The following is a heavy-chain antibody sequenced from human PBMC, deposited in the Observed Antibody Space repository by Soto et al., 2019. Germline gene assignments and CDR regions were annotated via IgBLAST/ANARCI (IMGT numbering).Heavy chain of an antibody. CDR1: EFSFSRYA. CDR3: VKQMTTWTDSFFDF. D-gene: IGHD4-17*01. Sequence: EVQLLGSGGGLVQPGASLRLSCVGSEFSFSRYAMTWVRQAAGKGLQWVAGLGPDGRNTFYGESVRGRFTISRDNSRNTLYLQMSSLRTEESAVYFCVKQMTTWTDSFFDFWGQGIQVTVSS. J-gene: IGHJ4*02. CDR2: LGPDGRNT. V-gene: IGHV3-23*01.